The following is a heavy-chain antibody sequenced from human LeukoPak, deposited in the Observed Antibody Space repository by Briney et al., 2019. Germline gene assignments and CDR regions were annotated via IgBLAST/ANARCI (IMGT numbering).Heavy chain of an antibody. D-gene: IGHD6-13*01. CDR3: ARDLAAVIGKQLVWGVDY. J-gene: IGHJ4*02. V-gene: IGHV3-7*01. CDR1: GFTFSNYW. Sequence: GGSLRLSCAASGFTFSNYWMAWVRQGTEKGLEWLANTNEDGSGKYYADSVKGRFTISRDNTKNSLYLQMNSLRVEDTAVYYCARDLAAVIGKQLVWGVDYWGQGTLVSVSS. CDR2: TNEDGSGK.